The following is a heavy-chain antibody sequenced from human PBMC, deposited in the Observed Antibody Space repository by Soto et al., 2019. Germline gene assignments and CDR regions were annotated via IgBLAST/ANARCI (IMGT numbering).Heavy chain of an antibody. CDR1: GYTFTGYY. CDR3: ARGGRGVVVPAATGTYYYGMDV. J-gene: IGHJ6*02. Sequence: QVQLVQSGAEVKKPGASVKVSCKASGYTFTGYYMHWVRQAPGQGLEWMGWINPNSGGTTYAQKFQGWVTMTRETSISTAYMELSRLRSDDTAVYYCARGGRGVVVPAATGTYYYGMDVWGQGTTVTVSS. CDR2: INPNSGGT. V-gene: IGHV1-2*04. D-gene: IGHD2-2*01.